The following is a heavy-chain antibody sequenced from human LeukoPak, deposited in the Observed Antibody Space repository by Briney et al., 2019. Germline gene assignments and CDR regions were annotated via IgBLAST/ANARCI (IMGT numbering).Heavy chain of an antibody. CDR3: ARHYYDSLWGSYRHTRFDP. J-gene: IGHJ5*02. Sequence: SETLSLTCTVSGGSISSSSYYWGWIRQPPGKGLEWIGSIYYSGSTYYNPSLKSRVTISVDTSKNQFSLKLRSVTAADTAVYYCARHYYDSLWGSYRHTRFDPWGQGTLVSVSS. V-gene: IGHV4-39*01. CDR1: GGSISSSSYY. CDR2: IYYSGST. D-gene: IGHD3-16*02.